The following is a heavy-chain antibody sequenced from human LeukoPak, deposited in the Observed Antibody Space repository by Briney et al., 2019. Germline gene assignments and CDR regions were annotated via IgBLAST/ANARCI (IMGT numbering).Heavy chain of an antibody. Sequence: SETLSLTCTVSGGSISSSSYYWGWIRQPPGKGLEWIGSIYYSGSTYYNPSLKSRVTISVDTSKNQFSLKLSSVTAADTAVYYCARPYYYGSGSYLPKNDWAFDIWGQGTMVTVSS. CDR3: ARPYYYGSGSYLPKNDWAFDI. V-gene: IGHV4-39*07. J-gene: IGHJ3*02. CDR1: GGSISSSSYY. D-gene: IGHD3-10*01. CDR2: IYYSGST.